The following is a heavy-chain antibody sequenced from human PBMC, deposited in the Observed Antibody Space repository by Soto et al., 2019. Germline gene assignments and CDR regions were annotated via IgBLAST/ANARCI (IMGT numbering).Heavy chain of an antibody. CDR3: AREGCSSTSCYAGWFDP. CDR1: GYTFTGYY. V-gene: IGHV1-2*04. Sequence: QVQLVQSGAEVKKLGASVKVSCKASGYTFTGYYMHWVRQAPGQGLEWMGWINPNSGGTNYAQKFQGWVTMTRDTSISTAYMELSRLRSDDTAVYYCAREGCSSTSCYAGWFDPWGQGTLVTVSS. D-gene: IGHD2-2*01. CDR2: INPNSGGT. J-gene: IGHJ5*02.